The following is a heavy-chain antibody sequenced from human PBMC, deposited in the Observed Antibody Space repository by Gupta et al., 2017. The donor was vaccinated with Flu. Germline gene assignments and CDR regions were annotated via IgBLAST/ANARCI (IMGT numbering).Heavy chain of an antibody. Sequence: EVQLVQSGAEVKKPGESLRISCKGSGDSSTSYWVSWVRQMPGKGREWMGRIDPSDSYTNYSPSRQGNVTMSADTSSSTVYLQWSSLKASDSAIYYCEKLRFSGMDVWGQGTTGTVSS. D-gene: IGHD3-3*01. CDR3: EKLRFSGMDV. CDR1: GDSSTSYW. V-gene: IGHV5-10-1*01. CDR2: IDPSDSYT. J-gene: IGHJ6*02.